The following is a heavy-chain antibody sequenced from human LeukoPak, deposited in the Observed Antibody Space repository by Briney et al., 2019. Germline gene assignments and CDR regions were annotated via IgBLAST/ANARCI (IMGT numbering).Heavy chain of an antibody. V-gene: IGHV1-18*01. D-gene: IGHD3-22*01. J-gene: IGHJ3*02. CDR3: ARHRLPRIYYDSSGYYHAAFDI. CDR2: ISGYNGNT. CDR1: GYTFTNYG. Sequence: ASVKVSCKASGYTFTNYGVNWVRQAPGQGLEWMGWISGYNGNTNYAQNLQGRVTMTTDSSTSTAYMELRSLRSDDTAVYYCARHRLPRIYYDSSGYYHAAFDIWGQGTMVTVSS.